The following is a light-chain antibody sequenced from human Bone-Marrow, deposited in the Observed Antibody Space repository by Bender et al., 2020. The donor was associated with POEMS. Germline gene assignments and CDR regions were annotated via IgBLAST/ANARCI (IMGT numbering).Light chain of an antibody. J-gene: IGLJ3*02. CDR1: SSDIGGYKY. V-gene: IGLV2-14*01. Sequence: QSVLTQPASVSGSPGQSITISCTGTSSDIGGYKYVSWYQQHPGKAPKLVIYEVTNRPSGVSNHFSGSKSGNTASLTISGLQAEDEADYYCCSFATSNTWVFGGGTKVTVL. CDR3: CSFATSNTWV. CDR2: EVT.